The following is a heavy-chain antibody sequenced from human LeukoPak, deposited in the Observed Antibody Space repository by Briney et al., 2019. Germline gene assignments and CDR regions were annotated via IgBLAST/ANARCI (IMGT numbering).Heavy chain of an antibody. CDR3: ARSLGYCSSTSCPFQH. D-gene: IGHD2-2*01. CDR1: GYSFTSYW. J-gene: IGHJ1*01. Sequence: GESLKISCKGSGYSFTSYWIGWVRQMPGKGLEWMGIIYPGDSDTRYSPSLQGQVTSSADKSISTAYLQWSSLKASDTAMYYCARSLGYCSSTSCPFQHWGQGTLVTVSS. V-gene: IGHV5-51*01. CDR2: IYPGDSDT.